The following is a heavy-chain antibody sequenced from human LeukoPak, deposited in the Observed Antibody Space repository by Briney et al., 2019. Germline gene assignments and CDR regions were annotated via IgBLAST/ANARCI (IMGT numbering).Heavy chain of an antibody. Sequence: ASVKVSCKASGYTFTGYYMHWVRQAPGQGLEWMGWINPNSGGTNYGQKFQGRVTMTRDTSISTAYMELSRLRSDDTAVYYCARDSNDALGAFDIWGQGTMVTVSS. CDR2: INPNSGGT. V-gene: IGHV1-2*02. J-gene: IGHJ3*02. CDR3: ARDSNDALGAFDI. CDR1: GYTFTGYY. D-gene: IGHD1-1*01.